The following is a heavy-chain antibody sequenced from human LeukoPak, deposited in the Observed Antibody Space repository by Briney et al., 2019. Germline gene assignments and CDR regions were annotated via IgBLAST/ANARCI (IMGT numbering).Heavy chain of an antibody. J-gene: IGHJ3*02. CDR2: IFYNEGT. CDR1: GGSISSYY. Sequence: PSETLSLTCTVSGGSISSYYWSWIRQPPGKGLEWIGYIFYNEGTSYNPSLKSRATISVDTSNNQLSLKVNSVTAADTAMYYCVKSNSRYQPWTLDIWGRGTMVTVSS. CDR3: VKSNSRYQPWTLDI. V-gene: IGHV4-59*01. D-gene: IGHD2-2*01.